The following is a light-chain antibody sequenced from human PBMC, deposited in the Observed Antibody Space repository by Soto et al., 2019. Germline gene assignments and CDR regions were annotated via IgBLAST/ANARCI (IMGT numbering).Light chain of an antibody. CDR2: SND. CDR1: SSNIGPNT. Sequence: QPVLTQPPSASGTPGQRVTISCSGSSSNIGPNTVNWYQQLPGTAPKLLIYSNDQRPSGVPARFSGSKSGTSASLAISGLQSEDEADYYCAAWDDTLDGPIFGGGTQLTVL. J-gene: IGLJ2*01. CDR3: AAWDDTLDGPI. V-gene: IGLV1-44*01.